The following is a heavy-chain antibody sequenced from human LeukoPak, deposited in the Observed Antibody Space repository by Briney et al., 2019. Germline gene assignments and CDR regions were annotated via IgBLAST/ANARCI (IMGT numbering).Heavy chain of an antibody. J-gene: IGHJ4*02. CDR3: ARDPIPLEAFDY. V-gene: IGHV4-39*07. D-gene: IGHD2-2*02. CDR2: IYYSGST. CDR1: GGSISSSSYY. Sequence: SETLSLTCTVSGGSISSSSYYWGWIRQPPGKGLEWIGSIYYSGSTYYNPSLKSRVTISVDTSKNQFSLKLSSVTAADTAVYYCARDPIPLEAFDYWGQGTLVTVSS.